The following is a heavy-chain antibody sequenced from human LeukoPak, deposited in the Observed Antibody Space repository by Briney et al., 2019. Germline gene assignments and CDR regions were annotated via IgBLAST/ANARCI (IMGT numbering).Heavy chain of an antibody. J-gene: IGHJ4*02. D-gene: IGHD6-13*01. V-gene: IGHV1-3*03. CDR2: INAGNGNT. CDR3: ARDGGQQLAFSYYFDY. CDR1: GYTFTSYA. Sequence: GASVKVSCKASGYTFTSYAMHWVRQAPGQRLEWMGWINAGNGNTKYSQEFQGRVTITRDTSASTAYMELSSLRSEDMAVYYCARDGGQQLAFSYYFDYWGQGTLVTVSS.